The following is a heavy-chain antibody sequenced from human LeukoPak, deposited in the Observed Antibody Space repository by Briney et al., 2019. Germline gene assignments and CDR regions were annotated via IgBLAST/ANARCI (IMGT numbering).Heavy chain of an antibody. V-gene: IGHV3-7*01. J-gene: IGHJ4*02. Sequence: GGSLRLSCAASGFTFSSYWLSWVRQAPGKGLEWVANIKPDGDTTNYLDSVKGRFTISRDNAKSSLHLQMNGLTAEDTAVYYCSRGPSTTLTTFWGQGTMVTVSS. CDR3: SRGPSTTLTTF. D-gene: IGHD4-17*01. CDR2: IKPDGDTT. CDR1: GFTFSSYW.